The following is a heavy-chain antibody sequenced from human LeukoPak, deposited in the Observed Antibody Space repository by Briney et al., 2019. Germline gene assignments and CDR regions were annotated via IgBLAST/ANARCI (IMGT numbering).Heavy chain of an antibody. J-gene: IGHJ4*02. CDR3: ARAAAMALHFDY. CDR1: GGTFSSYA. Sequence: SVKVSCKASGGTFSSYAISWVRQAPGQGLEWMGGFIPIFGTANYAQKFQGRVTITTDESTSTAYMELSSLRSEDTAVYYCARAAAMALHFDYWGQGTLVTVSS. D-gene: IGHD5-18*01. CDR2: FIPIFGTA. V-gene: IGHV1-69*05.